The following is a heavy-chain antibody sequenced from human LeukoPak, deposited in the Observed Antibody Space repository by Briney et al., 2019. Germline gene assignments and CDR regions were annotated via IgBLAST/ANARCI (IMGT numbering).Heavy chain of an antibody. CDR3: ARISSSNWYNERGAFDV. J-gene: IGHJ3*01. V-gene: IGHV4-59*01. CDR1: GGSISSYY. CDR2: VYYTGST. Sequence: SETLSLTCTVSGGSISSYYWSWVRQPSGKGLEWIGFVYYTGSTNYSPSLKSRVTISVDTSKNQFSLKLRSVTAADTAVYYCARISSSNWYNERGAFDVWGQGAMVTVST. D-gene: IGHD6-13*01.